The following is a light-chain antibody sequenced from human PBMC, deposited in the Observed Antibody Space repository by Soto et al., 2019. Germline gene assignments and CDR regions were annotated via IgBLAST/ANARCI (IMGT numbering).Light chain of an antibody. V-gene: IGLV1-40*01. J-gene: IGLJ2*01. Sequence: QSVLTQPPSVSGAPGQRVTISCTGSSSNIGAGYDVHWYQQLPGTAPKLLIYGNSNRPSGVPDRFSGSKSGTSASLAITGLQAEDEADYCCQSYDSSLSVGVFGGGTKLTVL. CDR3: QSYDSSLSVGV. CDR2: GNS. CDR1: SSNIGAGYD.